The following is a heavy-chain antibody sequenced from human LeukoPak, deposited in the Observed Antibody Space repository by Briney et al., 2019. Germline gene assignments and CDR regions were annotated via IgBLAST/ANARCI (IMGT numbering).Heavy chain of an antibody. CDR2: IKQDGSQA. V-gene: IGHV3-7*03. D-gene: IGHD3-9*01. CDR3: ARGQGWLSDS. J-gene: IGHJ4*02. Sequence: PGGSLRLSCATSGFTFSDYWMNWFRQAPGKGPEWVAIIKQDGSQAHYVDFVKGRFTISRDNDKSSLFLQMNSLRDEDTAMYYCARGQGWLSDSWGQGIQVTVTS. CDR1: GFTFSDYW.